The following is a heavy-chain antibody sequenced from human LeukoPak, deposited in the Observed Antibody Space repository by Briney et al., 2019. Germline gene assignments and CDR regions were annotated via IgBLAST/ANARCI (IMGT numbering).Heavy chain of an antibody. J-gene: IGHJ4*02. V-gene: IGHV3-74*01. Sequence: GGSLRLSCAASGFTFSSYWMNWVRQAPGRGLVWVSRIASDGSSTTYADSVKGRFSISRDNAKNTLYLQMNSLRVEDTAVYYCTRGRPHGNDYWGQGTLVTVSS. CDR3: TRGRPHGNDY. CDR2: IASDGSST. D-gene: IGHD4-23*01. CDR1: GFTFSSYW.